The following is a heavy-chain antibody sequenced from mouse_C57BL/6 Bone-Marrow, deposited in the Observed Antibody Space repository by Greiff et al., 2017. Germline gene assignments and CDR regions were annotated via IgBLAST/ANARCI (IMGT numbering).Heavy chain of an antibody. Sequence: QVQLQQPGAELVMPGASVKLSCKASGYTFTSYWMHWVQQRPGQGLEWIGEIDPSDSYTNYNQKFKGKFTLTVDKSSSTAYMQLSSLTAEDSAVYYCASPYDYGKDYAMDDWGQGTSVTVSS. CDR3: ASPYDYGKDYAMDD. J-gene: IGHJ4*01. V-gene: IGHV1-69*01. D-gene: IGHD2-4*01. CDR1: GYTFTSYW. CDR2: IDPSDSYT.